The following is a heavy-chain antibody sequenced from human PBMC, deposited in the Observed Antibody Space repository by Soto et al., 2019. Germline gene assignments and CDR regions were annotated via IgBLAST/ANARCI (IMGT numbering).Heavy chain of an antibody. CDR2: IYSSGTN. V-gene: IGHV4-31*03. J-gene: IGHJ4*02. D-gene: IGHD5-18*01. CDR1: GGSFNSFGYY. CDR3: ARESRDTAWVIPRFDF. Sequence: QVQLQESGPGLVKPSQTLSLTCTVSGGSFNSFGYYWSWLRQHPEKGLEWIGYIYSSGTNHYNPSPGSRLAISGDTSKTQFSLVLTSVTAADPAVYFCARESRDTAWVIPRFDFWGQGTLGTVSS.